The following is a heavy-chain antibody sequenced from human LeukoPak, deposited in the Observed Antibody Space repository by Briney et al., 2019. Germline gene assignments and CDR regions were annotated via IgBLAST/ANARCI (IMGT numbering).Heavy chain of an antibody. V-gene: IGHV3-66*01. CDR3: ARDEPQDGYNDY. D-gene: IGHD5-12*01. CDR2: IYSGGST. J-gene: IGHJ4*02. Sequence: PGGSLRLSRAASGFTVSSNYMSWVRQAPGKGLEWVSVIYSGGSTYYADSVRGRFTISRDNSKNTLYLQMNSLRAEDTAVYYCARDEPQDGYNDYWGQGTLVTVSS. CDR1: GFTVSSNY.